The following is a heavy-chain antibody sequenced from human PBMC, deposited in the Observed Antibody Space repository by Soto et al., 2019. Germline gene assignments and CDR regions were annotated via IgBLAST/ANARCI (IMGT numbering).Heavy chain of an antibody. CDR2: ISSSSSYI. V-gene: IGHV3-21*01. CDR1: GFTFSSYS. CDR3: ARPYDYYYGMDV. J-gene: IGHJ6*02. D-gene: IGHD3-16*01. Sequence: GGSLRLSCAASGFTFSSYSMNWVRQAPGKGLEWVSSISSSSSYIYYADSVKGRFTISRDNAKNSLYLQMNSLRVEDTAVYYCARPYDYYYGMDVWGQGTTVTVSS.